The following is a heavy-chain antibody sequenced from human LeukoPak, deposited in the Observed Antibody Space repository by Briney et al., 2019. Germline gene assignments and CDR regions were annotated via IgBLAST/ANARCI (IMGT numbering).Heavy chain of an antibody. CDR3: ASLDSSGYYSFDY. Sequence: GSLRLSCAASGFTFSSYAMSWIRQPPGKGLEWIGEINHSGSTNYNPSLKSRVTISVDTSKNQFSLKLSSVTAADTAVYYCASLDSSGYYSFDYWGQGTLVTVSS. CDR1: GFTFSSYA. J-gene: IGHJ4*02. CDR2: INHSGST. V-gene: IGHV4-34*01. D-gene: IGHD3-22*01.